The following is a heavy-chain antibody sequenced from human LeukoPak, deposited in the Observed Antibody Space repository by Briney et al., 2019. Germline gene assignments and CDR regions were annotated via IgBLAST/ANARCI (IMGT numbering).Heavy chain of an antibody. CDR3: ASFDSIRNYSFGVFY. D-gene: IGHD1-7*01. Sequence: SETLSLTCTVSGGSISSSSYYWGWIRQPPGKGLEWIGSIYYSGSTYYNPSLKSRVTISVDTSKNQFSLKLSSVTAADTAVYYCASFDSIRNYSFGVFYWGQGTLVTVSS. J-gene: IGHJ4*02. CDR2: IYYSGST. CDR1: GGSISSSSYY. V-gene: IGHV4-39*01.